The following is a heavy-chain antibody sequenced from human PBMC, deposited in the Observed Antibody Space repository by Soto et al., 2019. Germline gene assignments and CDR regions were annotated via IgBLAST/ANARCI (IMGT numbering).Heavy chain of an antibody. D-gene: IGHD3-10*01. CDR2: INAGNGNT. J-gene: IGHJ6*02. CDR1: GYTFTSYA. Sequence: ASVKVSCKASGYTFTSYAMHWVRQAPGQRLEWMGWINAGNGNTKYSQKFQGRVTITRDTSASTAYMELSSLRSEDTAVYYCAREMGGYYGSGSYYIPTGGYYYYYGMDVWGQGTTVTVSS. V-gene: IGHV1-3*01. CDR3: AREMGGYYGSGSYYIPTGGYYYYYGMDV.